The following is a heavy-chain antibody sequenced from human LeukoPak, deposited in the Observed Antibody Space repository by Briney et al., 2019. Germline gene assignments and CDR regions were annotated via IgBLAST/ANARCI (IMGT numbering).Heavy chain of an antibody. J-gene: IGHJ3*02. V-gene: IGHV1-46*01. D-gene: IGHD4-17*01. CDR3: ARIDYAHDAFDI. CDR2: INPSGGST. Sequence: ASVKVSCKASGYTFTSYYMHWVRQAPGQGLEWMGVINPSGGSTSYAQKFQGRVTMTRDTSTSTVYMELSSLRSEDTAVYYCARIDYAHDAFDIWGQGTMVTVSS. CDR1: GYTFTSYY.